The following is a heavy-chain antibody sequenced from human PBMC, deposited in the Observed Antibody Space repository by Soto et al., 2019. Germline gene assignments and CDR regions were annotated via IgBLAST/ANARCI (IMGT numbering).Heavy chain of an antibody. Sequence: GGSLRLSCAASGFSLNIYSINWVRQAPGKGPEWVTLISYDGGNKKYAVSVEGRFTVSRDTSKNMVYLEMNSLRPDDTAVYYCVRDGGYYGSGSYYNYFDYWGPGTILTVST. CDR3: VRDGGYYGSGSYYNYFDY. J-gene: IGHJ4*02. V-gene: IGHV3-30-3*01. D-gene: IGHD3-10*01. CDR1: GFSLNIYS. CDR2: ISYDGGNK.